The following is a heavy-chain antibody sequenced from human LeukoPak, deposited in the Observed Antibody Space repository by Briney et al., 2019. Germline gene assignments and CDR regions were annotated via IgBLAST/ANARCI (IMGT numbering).Heavy chain of an antibody. Sequence: PGGSLRLSCAASGFTFSSYSMNWVRQAPGKGLEWVSSISSSSSYIYYTDSVKGRFTISRDNAKNSLYLQMNSLRAEDTAVYYCARDRHDYGDYGGRPFDYWGQGTLVTVPS. CDR3: ARDRHDYGDYGGRPFDY. CDR1: GFTFSSYS. CDR2: ISSSSSYI. J-gene: IGHJ4*02. D-gene: IGHD4-17*01. V-gene: IGHV3-21*01.